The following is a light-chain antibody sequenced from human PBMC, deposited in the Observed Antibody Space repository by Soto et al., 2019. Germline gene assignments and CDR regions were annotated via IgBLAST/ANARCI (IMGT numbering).Light chain of an antibody. CDR3: LQYINWPYT. Sequence: EIVMTQSPATLSVSPGERATLSCRASQSVSSNLAWYQQKPGQAPRLLIYATSTRAAGTPARFSGSGSETEFTLTISSLQSEDFALYYCLQYINWPYTFGQGTKLEIK. J-gene: IGKJ2*01. CDR2: ATS. CDR1: QSVSSN. V-gene: IGKV3-15*01.